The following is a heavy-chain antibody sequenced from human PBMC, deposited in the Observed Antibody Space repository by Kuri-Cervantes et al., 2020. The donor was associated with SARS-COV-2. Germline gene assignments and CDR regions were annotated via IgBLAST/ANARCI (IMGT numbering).Heavy chain of an antibody. CDR2: MYFRGST. V-gene: IGHV4-59*02. D-gene: IGHD2-2*01. CDR1: GGSVSGFY. J-gene: IGHJ3*02. CDR3: ARESRPETYCSSTSCYAGAFDI. Sequence: SETLSLTCNVSGGSVSGFYWSWIRQPPGKGLEWIGHMYFRGSTNYNPSLKSRVTISVDTSKNQFSLKLSSVTAADTAVYYCARESRPETYCSSTSCYAGAFDIWGQGTMVTVSS.